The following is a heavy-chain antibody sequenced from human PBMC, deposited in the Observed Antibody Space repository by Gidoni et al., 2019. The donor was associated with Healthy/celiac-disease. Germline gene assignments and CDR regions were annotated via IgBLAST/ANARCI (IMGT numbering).Heavy chain of an antibody. CDR1: GGTSSSYA. CDR3: ARDKGKQQRFFDY. J-gene: IGHJ4*02. CDR2: IIPIFGTA. V-gene: IGHV1-69*01. Sequence: QVQLVQSGAEVKKPGTSVKVSCKASGGTSSSYAISWVRQAPGLGLEWTGGIIPIFGTATYAQKFQGRVTITADASTSTVYMGLSSLRSEDTAVYYCARDKGKQQRFFDYWGQGTLVTVSS. D-gene: IGHD6-13*01.